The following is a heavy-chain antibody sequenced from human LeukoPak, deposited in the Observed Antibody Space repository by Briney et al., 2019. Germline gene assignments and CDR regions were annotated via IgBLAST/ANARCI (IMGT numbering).Heavy chain of an antibody. J-gene: IGHJ4*02. D-gene: IGHD3-10*01. CDR1: GGTFSSYA. CDR3: ASGKYYYGSGSYPYGGYYFDY. CDR2: IIPIFGTA. V-gene: IGHV1-69*01. Sequence: SVKVSCTASGGTFSSYAISWVRQAPGQGLEWMGGIIPIFGTANYAQKFQGRVTITADESTSTAYMELSSLRPEDTAVYYCASGKYYYGSGSYPYGGYYFDYWGQGTLVTVSS.